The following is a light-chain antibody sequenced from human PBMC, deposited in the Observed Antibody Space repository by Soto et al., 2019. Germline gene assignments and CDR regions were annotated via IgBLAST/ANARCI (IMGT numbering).Light chain of an antibody. Sequence: IQMTQSPSTLSASVGDRVTITCRASQSISSWLAWYQQQPGKTPKLLIYDASSLESGVPSRFSGSGSGTEFTLTISSLQPDDFATYYCQQYNSYSWTFGQGTKVEIK. J-gene: IGKJ1*01. CDR3: QQYNSYSWT. CDR2: DAS. V-gene: IGKV1-5*01. CDR1: QSISSW.